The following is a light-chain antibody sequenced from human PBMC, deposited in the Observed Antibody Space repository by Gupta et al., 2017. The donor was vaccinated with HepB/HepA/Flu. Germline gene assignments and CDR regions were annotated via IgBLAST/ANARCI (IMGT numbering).Light chain of an antibody. CDR2: AKD. CDR3: GTRHSSIKHVI. CDR1: SLRSYY. Sequence: SSVLTQAPALSVALGPTVTSTCQGDSLRSYYATWYQQKPGPAPVLVIYAKDRRPSGIPDRFSGSSSGSTTSLTITGAQAEDEADYYCGTRHSSIKHVIFGGGTKLTVL. V-gene: IGLV3-19*01. J-gene: IGLJ2*01.